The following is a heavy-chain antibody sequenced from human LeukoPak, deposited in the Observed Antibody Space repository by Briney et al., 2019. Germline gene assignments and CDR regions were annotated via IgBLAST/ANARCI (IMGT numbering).Heavy chain of an antibody. D-gene: IGHD3-10*01. J-gene: IGHJ1*01. CDR3: ARHKAITMVRPVGYFQH. CDR2: IYYSGST. V-gene: IGHV4-39*01. Sequence: SETLSLTCTVSGGSISSSSYYWGWIRQPPGKGLEWIGSIYYSGSTYYNPSLKSRVTISVDTSKNQFSLKLSSVTAADTAVYFCARHKAITMVRPVGYFQHWGQGTLVTVSS. CDR1: GGSISSSSYY.